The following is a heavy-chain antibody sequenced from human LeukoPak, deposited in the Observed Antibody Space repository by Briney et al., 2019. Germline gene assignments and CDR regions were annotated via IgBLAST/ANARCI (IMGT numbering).Heavy chain of an antibody. J-gene: IGHJ6*02. Sequence: PGGSLRLSCAASGFTFSESWMSWVRQAPGEGLEGVANMNQDGSERDYVDSVKGRFTISRDNARKSLYLQMSSLRAEDTAVYYCATYARWVAGDVWGQGTTVTVSS. CDR3: ATYARWVAGDV. CDR2: MNQDGSER. CDR1: GFTFSESW. V-gene: IGHV3-7*01. D-gene: IGHD2-2*01.